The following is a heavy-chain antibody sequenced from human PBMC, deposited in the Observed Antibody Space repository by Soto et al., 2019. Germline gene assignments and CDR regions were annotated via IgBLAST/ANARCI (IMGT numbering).Heavy chain of an antibody. D-gene: IGHD5-18*01. J-gene: IGHJ4*02. V-gene: IGHV6-1*01. Sequence: PSQTLSLTCAISGDSVSSNIAAWNWIRQSPSKGLEWLGRTYYRSKWYNDYAVSLRSRITITSDTSKNQFSLQLNSVTPEDTAVYYCTTGGYIYIPAAGKGLDYWGRGTLVTVSS. CDR3: TTGGYIYIPAAGKGLDY. CDR2: TYYRSKWYN. CDR1: GDSVSSNIAA.